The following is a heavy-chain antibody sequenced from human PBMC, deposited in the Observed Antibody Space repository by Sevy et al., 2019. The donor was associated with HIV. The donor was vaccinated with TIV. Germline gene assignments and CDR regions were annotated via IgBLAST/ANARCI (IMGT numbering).Heavy chain of an antibody. CDR3: AKGRLRLGGGY. D-gene: IGHD3-16*01. J-gene: IGHJ4*02. V-gene: IGHV3-30*18. Sequence: GSLRLSCAASGFSFSSYGMHWVRQAPGKGLEWVADISYDGSNKYYADSVKGRFTISRDNSKNTLYLQMNSLRAEDTAVHYCAKGRLRLGGGYWGQGTLVTVSS. CDR2: ISYDGSNK. CDR1: GFSFSSYG.